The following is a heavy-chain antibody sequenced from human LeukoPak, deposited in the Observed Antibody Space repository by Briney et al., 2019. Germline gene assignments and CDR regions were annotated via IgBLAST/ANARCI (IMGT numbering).Heavy chain of an antibody. CDR1: GFTFSSYA. V-gene: IGHV3-23*01. CDR3: ARVWELSFDY. Sequence: PGGSLRLSCAASGFTFSSYAMSWVRQAPGKGLEWVSAISGSGGSTYYADSVKGRFTISRDNSKNTVHLQMNSLRAEDTAVYYCARVWELSFDYWGQGTLVTVSS. D-gene: IGHD1-26*01. J-gene: IGHJ4*02. CDR2: ISGSGGST.